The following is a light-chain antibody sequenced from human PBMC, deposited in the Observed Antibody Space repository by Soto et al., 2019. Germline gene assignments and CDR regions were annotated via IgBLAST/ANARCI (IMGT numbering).Light chain of an antibody. J-gene: IGKJ3*01. CDR3: QQRSNWI. V-gene: IGKV3-11*01. CDR1: QSVSRY. CDR2: DAS. Sequence: ETVLTQSPATLSLSPGERATLSCRASQSVSRYLAWYKQKPGQAPRLLIYDASNRATGIPARFSGSGSRTDFTLTISSLEPEDFAVYYCQQRSNWIFGPGTKVDIK.